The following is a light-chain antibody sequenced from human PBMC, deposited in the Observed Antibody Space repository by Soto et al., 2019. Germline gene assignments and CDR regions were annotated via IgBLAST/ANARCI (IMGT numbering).Light chain of an antibody. CDR1: QSLLYSDGNTF. CDR2: KVS. J-gene: IGKJ2*01. Sequence: DVVMTQFPLSLAVTPGQPASISCRSSQSLLYSDGNTFLSWFHQRPGQSPRRLIYKVSDREAGVPDRFSGSGSRTDFTLKISRVEAEDVGVYYCMQSPDWPNTFGQGTKLEIK. CDR3: MQSPDWPNT. V-gene: IGKV2-30*01.